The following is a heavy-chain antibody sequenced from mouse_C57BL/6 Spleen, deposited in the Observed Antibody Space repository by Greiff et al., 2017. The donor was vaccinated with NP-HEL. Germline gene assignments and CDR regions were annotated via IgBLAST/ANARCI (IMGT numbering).Heavy chain of an antibody. Sequence: QVQLKQPGAELVKPGASVKLSCKASGYTFTSYWMHWVKQRPGRGLEWIGRIDPNSGGTKYNEKFKSKATLTVDKPSSTAYMQLSSLTSEDSAVYYCARRVAGGYYAMDYWGQGTSVTVSS. V-gene: IGHV1-72*01. CDR1: GYTFTSYW. CDR2: IDPNSGGT. D-gene: IGHD1-1*01. CDR3: ARRVAGGYYAMDY. J-gene: IGHJ4*01.